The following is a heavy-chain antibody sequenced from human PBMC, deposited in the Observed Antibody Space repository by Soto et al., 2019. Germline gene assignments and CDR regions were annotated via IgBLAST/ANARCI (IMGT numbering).Heavy chain of an antibody. V-gene: IGHV1-2*02. CDR2: INPNSGGT. CDR1: GYTFTGYY. Sequence: ASVKVSCKASGYTFTGYYMHWVRQAPGQGLEWMGWINPNSGGTNYAQKFQGRVTMTRDTSISTAYMELSSLRSEDTAVYYCAREENCRGGTCYSEYFHHWGQGTLVTV. J-gene: IGHJ1*01. CDR3: AREENCRGGTCYSEYFHH. D-gene: IGHD2-15*01.